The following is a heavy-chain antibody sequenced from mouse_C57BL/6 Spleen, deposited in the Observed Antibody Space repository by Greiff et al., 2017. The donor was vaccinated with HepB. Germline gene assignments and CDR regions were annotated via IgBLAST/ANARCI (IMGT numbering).Heavy chain of an antibody. D-gene: IGHD1-1*01. CDR1: GYAFSSSW. V-gene: IGHV1-82*01. CDR2: IYPGDGDT. CDR3: ARSTVVATKGYFDV. J-gene: IGHJ1*03. Sequence: VQLQQSGPELVKPGASVKISCKASGYAFSSSWMNWVKQRPGKGLEWIGRIYPGDGDTNYNGKFKGKATLTADKSSSTAYMQLSSLTSEDSAVYFCARSTVVATKGYFDVWGTGTTVTVSS.